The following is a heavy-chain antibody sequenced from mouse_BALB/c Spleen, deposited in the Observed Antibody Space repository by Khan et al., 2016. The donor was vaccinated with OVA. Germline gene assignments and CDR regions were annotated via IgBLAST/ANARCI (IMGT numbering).Heavy chain of an antibody. Sequence: EVELVESGGDLVKPGGSLKLSCAASGFTFSSYSMSWVRQTPDKRLEWVATISSGADYTYYPDSVKGRFTISRDNAKNTLYLQMSSLKSEDTAVYYCACHLTESFAYWGQGTLVTVSA. CDR2: ISSGADYT. CDR3: ACHLTESFAY. CDR1: GFTFSSYS. J-gene: IGHJ3*01. V-gene: IGHV5-6*01. D-gene: IGHD4-1*01.